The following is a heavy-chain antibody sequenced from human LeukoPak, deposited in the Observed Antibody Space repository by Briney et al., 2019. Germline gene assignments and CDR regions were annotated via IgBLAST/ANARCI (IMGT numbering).Heavy chain of an antibody. CDR3: ARAPGDFDY. J-gene: IGHJ4*02. CDR2: INPNSGGT. CDR1: GYTFIDYY. D-gene: IGHD7-27*01. Sequence: ASVKVSCKTSGYTFIDYYVHWVRKAPGQGLEWLGWINPNSGGTNYAQKFQGRVTMTRDTSISTAYMELSRLRSDDTAVYYCARAPGDFDYWGQGTLVTVSS. V-gene: IGHV1-2*02.